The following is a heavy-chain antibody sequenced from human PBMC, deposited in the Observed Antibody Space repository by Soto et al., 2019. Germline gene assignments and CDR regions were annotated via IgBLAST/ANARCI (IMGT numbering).Heavy chain of an antibody. CDR1: GFTFSSYG. V-gene: IGHV3-33*01. J-gene: IGHJ6*02. Sequence: GGSLRLSCAASGFTFSSYGMHWVRQAPGKGLEWVAVIWYDGSNKYYADSVKGRFTISRDNSKNTLYLQMNSLRAEDTAVYYCAREIGYGEFRNGMDVWGQGTTVTVSS. CDR2: IWYDGSNK. D-gene: IGHD4-17*01. CDR3: AREIGYGEFRNGMDV.